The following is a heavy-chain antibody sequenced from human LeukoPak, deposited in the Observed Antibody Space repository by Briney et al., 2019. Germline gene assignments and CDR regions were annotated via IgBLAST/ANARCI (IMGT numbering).Heavy chain of an antibody. V-gene: IGHV1-18*01. J-gene: IGHJ6*03. CDR1: GYTFTSYG. CDR3: ARATGAHYDFWSGYYSYYYYYYMDV. D-gene: IGHD3-3*01. CDR2: ISAYNGNT. Sequence: ASVKVSCKASGYTFTSYGISWVRQAPGQGLEWMGWISAYNGNTNYAQKLQGRVTMTTDTSTSTAYMELRSLRSDDTAVYYCARATGAHYDFWSGYYSYYYYYYMDVWGKGTTVTVSS.